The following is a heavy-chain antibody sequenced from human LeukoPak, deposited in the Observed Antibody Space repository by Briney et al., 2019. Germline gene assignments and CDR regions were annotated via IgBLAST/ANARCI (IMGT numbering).Heavy chain of an antibody. CDR1: GYSLTSYW. J-gene: IGHJ4*02. CDR3: ARVPVVPAAISGYFDY. D-gene: IGHD2-2*01. CDR2: IYPGDSDT. Sequence: GESLKISCKGSGYSLTSYWIGWVRQMPGKGLEWMGIIYPGDSDTRYSPSFQGQVTISADKSISTAYLQWSSLKASDTAMYYCARVPVVPAAISGYFDYWGQGTLVTVSS. V-gene: IGHV5-51*01.